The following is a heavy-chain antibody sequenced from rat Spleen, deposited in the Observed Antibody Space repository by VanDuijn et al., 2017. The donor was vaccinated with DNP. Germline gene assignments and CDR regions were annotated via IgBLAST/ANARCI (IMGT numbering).Heavy chain of an antibody. CDR3: TSSAEPLFAY. CDR2: LSYNGGTP. J-gene: IGHJ3*01. V-gene: IGHV5-29*01. D-gene: IGHD3-1*01. Sequence: EVKLVESGGGLVQPGRSLKLSCAASGFIFSNYWMTWIRQAPAKGLEWVATLSYNGGTPYYRDSVKGRFTISRDNAQSTLYLQMDSLRSEDTATYYCTSSAEPLFAYWGQGTLVTVSS. CDR1: GFIFSNYW.